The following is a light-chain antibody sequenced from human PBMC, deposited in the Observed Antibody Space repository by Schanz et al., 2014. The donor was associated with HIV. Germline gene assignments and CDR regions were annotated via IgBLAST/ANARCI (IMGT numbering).Light chain of an antibody. CDR1: SNDIGTYKY. V-gene: IGLV2-8*01. J-gene: IGLJ2*01. CDR2: EVN. CDR3: SSYAGSNTVV. Sequence: QSALTQPPSASGSPGQSVTISCTGTSNDIGTYKYVSWYRQHPGKAPKLIIYEVNKRTSGVPARFSGYKSGNTASLTISGLQAEDEADYYCSSYAGSNTVVFGGGTKLTVL.